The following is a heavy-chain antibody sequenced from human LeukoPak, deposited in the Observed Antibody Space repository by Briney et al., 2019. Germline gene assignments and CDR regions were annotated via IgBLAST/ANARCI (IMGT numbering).Heavy chain of an antibody. CDR3: ARQVITMIVVVMNDAFDI. D-gene: IGHD3-22*01. V-gene: IGHV4-39*01. CDR1: GGSISSSSYY. CDR2: IYYSGST. J-gene: IGHJ3*02. Sequence: SETLSLTCTVSGGSISSSSYYWGWIRQPPGKGLEWIGSIYYSGSTYYNPSLKSRVTISVDTSKNQFSLKLSSVTAADTAVYYCARQVITMIVVVMNDAFDIWGQGTMVTVSS.